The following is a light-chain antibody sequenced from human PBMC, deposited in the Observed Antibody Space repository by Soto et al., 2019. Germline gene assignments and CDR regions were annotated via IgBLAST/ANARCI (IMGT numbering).Light chain of an antibody. V-gene: IGKV3-20*01. CDR3: QQYGSSGT. CDR2: GAS. Sequence: EIVLKQSPGTLSLSPGERATLSCRASQSVSSSYLAWYQQKPGQAPRLLIYGASSRATGIPDRFSGSGSGTDFTLTISRLEPEDFAMYYCQQYGSSGTFGQGTKVDIK. CDR1: QSVSSSY. J-gene: IGKJ1*01.